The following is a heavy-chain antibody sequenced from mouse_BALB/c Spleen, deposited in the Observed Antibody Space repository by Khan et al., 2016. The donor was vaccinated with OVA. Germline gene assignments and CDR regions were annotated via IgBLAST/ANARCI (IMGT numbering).Heavy chain of an antibody. CDR2: ISYSGNT. J-gene: IGHJ2*01. D-gene: IGHD1-1*01. Sequence: EVQLQESGPGLVKPSQSLSLICTVTGYSITSDYAWNWIRQFPGNKLEWMGFISYSGNTKYNPSLKSRISITRDTSKNQFFLQLNSVTTEDTATYYGARVYGGDFDDWGQGTTLTVSS. CDR1: GYSITSDYA. V-gene: IGHV3-2*02. CDR3: ARVYGGDFDD.